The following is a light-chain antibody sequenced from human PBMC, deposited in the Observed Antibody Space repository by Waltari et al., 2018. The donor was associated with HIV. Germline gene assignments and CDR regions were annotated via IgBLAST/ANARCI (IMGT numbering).Light chain of an antibody. CDR1: FGTVSTSCY. CDR3: LLYVGGSYV. Sequence: QTVVTQASSLTVSPGGSVTLTCGLTFGTVSTSCYPTWLQHKPGHPPTPVIYGGNTQHRCTPGRYSGSILGDKAILTLTAVQPEDEAVYYCLLYVGGSYVFGGGT. CDR2: GGN. J-gene: IGLJ2*01. V-gene: IGLV7-43*01.